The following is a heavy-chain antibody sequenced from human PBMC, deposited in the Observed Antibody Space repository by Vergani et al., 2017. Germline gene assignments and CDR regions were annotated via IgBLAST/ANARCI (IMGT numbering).Heavy chain of an antibody. CDR2: ISGSGGST. J-gene: IGHJ4*02. Sequence: EVQLLESGGGLVQPGGSLRLSCAASGFTFSSYAMSWVRQAPGKGLEWVSAISGSGGSTYYADSVKGRFTISRDNSKNTLYLQMNSLRAEDTAVYCCEKVAGYNWNYDYFDYWGQGTLVTVSS. CDR3: EKVAGYNWNYDYFDY. D-gene: IGHD1-7*01. CDR1: GFTFSSYA. V-gene: IGHV3-23*01.